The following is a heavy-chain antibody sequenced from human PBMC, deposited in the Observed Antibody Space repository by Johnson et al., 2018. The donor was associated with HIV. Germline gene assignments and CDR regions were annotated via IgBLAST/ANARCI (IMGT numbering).Heavy chain of an antibody. CDR2: INWNGGST. J-gene: IGHJ3*02. CDR1: GFTFDDYG. Sequence: VQLVESGGGLVQPGGSLRLSCAASGFTFDDYGMSWVRQAPGKGLEWVSDINWNGGSTGYADSVKGRFTISRDNAKNSLYVQMNSLRAEDTAVYYCASGAAAAPDAFDIWGQGTMVTVSS. V-gene: IGHV3-20*04. D-gene: IGHD6-13*01. CDR3: ASGAAAAPDAFDI.